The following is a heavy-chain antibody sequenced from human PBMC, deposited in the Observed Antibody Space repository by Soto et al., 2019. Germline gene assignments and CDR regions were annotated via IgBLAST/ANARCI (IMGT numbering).Heavy chain of an antibody. CDR1: GFNFRTYA. J-gene: IGHJ6*02. CDR2: SGTT. V-gene: IGHV3-23*01. CDR3: ARERSYGMDV. Sequence: VGSLRLSCEASGFNFRTYAMSWVRQAPGKGLEWVSSGTTYYAASVKGRFSVSRDNSKNTLYLQMNSLRAEDTAVYYCARERSYGMDVWGQGTTVTVSS.